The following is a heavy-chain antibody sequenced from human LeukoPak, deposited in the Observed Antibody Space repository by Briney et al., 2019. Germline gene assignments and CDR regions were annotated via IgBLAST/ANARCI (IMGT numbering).Heavy chain of an antibody. J-gene: IGHJ4*02. V-gene: IGHV1-69*06. CDR3: ARDRREGFNYFYFDY. D-gene: IGHD5-24*01. Sequence: GASVKVSCKASGGTFSSYAISWVRQAPGQGLEWMGGIIPIFGTANYAQKFQGRVTITADKSTSTAYMALSSLRSEDTAVYYCARDRREGFNYFYFDYWGQGTLVTVSS. CDR2: IIPIFGTA. CDR1: GGTFSSYA.